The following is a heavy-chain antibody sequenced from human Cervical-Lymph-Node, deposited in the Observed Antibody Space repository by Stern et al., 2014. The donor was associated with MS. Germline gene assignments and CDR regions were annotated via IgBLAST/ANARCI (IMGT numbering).Heavy chain of an antibody. D-gene: IGHD4-23*01. CDR3: TRDEGGNSGF. CDR2: ISGSGSAI. CDR1: GFTFSSYS. V-gene: IGHV3-48*02. Sequence: EVQLVESGGKLVQPGGSLRLSCTASGFTFSSYSMNWVRQAPGKGLEWMSFISGSGSAIYYADSVKGRFTISRDNAKNSLYLQMNSLRDEDTAVYYCTRDEGGNSGFWGQGTLVTVSS. J-gene: IGHJ4*02.